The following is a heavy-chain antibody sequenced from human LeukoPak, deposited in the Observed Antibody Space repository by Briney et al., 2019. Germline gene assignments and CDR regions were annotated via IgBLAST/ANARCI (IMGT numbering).Heavy chain of an antibody. CDR2: IKSKIDGGTT. CDR3: TPHYEGYFDN. Sequence: GGSLRLSCAASGFTFKNAWMSWVRQAPGKGLEWVGRIKSKIDGGTTDYAAPVKGRFSISRDDSKNTLYLQMNSLKTEDTAVYYCTPHYEGYFDNWGQGTLVTVSS. V-gene: IGHV3-15*01. D-gene: IGHD4-17*01. J-gene: IGHJ4*02. CDR1: GFTFKNAW.